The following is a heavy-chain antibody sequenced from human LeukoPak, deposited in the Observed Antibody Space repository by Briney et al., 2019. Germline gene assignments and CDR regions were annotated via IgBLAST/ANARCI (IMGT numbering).Heavy chain of an antibody. J-gene: IGHJ2*01. D-gene: IGHD5-12*01. CDR2: IYSSGST. CDR3: ARVRKYSGYYSWYFDL. Sequence: GGSLRLSCVVSGFIVSSNYMSWVRQAPGKGLEWVSIIYSSGSTYYADSVKGRFTISRDNSKNTLYLQMNSLRAGDTAVYYCARVRKYSGYYSWYFDLWGRGTLVTVSS. V-gene: IGHV3-66*01. CDR1: GFIVSSNY.